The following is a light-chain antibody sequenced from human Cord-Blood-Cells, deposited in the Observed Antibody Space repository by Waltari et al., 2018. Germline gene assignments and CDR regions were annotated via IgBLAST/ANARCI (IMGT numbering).Light chain of an antibody. Sequence: DIQMTHSPSSLSASVGDRVTITCRASQSISSYLNWYQQKPGTAPKPLIYAASSLQSGVPSRFSGSGSGTDFALTISSLQPEDFATYYCQQSYSTPYTFGQGTKVEIK. CDR1: QSISSY. CDR2: AAS. V-gene: IGKV1-39*01. CDR3: QQSYSTPYT. J-gene: IGKJ2*01.